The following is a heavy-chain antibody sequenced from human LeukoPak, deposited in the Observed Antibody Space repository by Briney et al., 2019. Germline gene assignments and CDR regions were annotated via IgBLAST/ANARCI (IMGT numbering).Heavy chain of an antibody. Sequence: SETLSLTCTVSGGSISDYYWSWIRRPPGQGLEWMGDIYNSGSTYYNPSLKSRVAISVDTSKNQFSLKLSSVTAADTAVYYCARVASWFDPWGQGTLVTVSS. D-gene: IGHD2-15*01. CDR1: GGSISDYY. J-gene: IGHJ5*02. CDR2: IYNSGST. V-gene: IGHV4-59*12. CDR3: ARVASWFDP.